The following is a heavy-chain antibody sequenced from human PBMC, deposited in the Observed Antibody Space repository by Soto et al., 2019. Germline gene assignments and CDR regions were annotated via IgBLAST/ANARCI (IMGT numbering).Heavy chain of an antibody. CDR2: IYPDDSRI. J-gene: IGHJ4*02. V-gene: IGHV5-51*01. D-gene: IGHD2-2*02. CDR3: ARLFCSSSTCYIGLDY. CDR1: GYSFTSYW. Sequence: GESLKISCKGSGYSFTSYWIAWVRRMPGKGLEWMGIIYPDDSRIKYSPSFQGQVTISADKSISTAYLHWTSLSASDTAMYYCARLFCSSSTCYIGLDYWGQGTPVTVSS.